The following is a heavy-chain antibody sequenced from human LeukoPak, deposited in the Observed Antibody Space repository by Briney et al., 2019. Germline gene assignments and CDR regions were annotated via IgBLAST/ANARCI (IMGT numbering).Heavy chain of an antibody. J-gene: IGHJ3*02. D-gene: IGHD1-26*01. CDR3: ARRGRVGATRNAFDI. CDR1: GYTFTSYG. V-gene: IGHV1-18*01. CDR2: ISSYNVNT. Sequence: ASVKVSCKASGYTFTSYGISCVRQAPGQALEWMGCISSYNVNTNYAQKLQGRVTMTTDTSTSTAYMELRRLRSDDTAVYYCARRGRVGATRNAFDIWGQGTMVTVSS.